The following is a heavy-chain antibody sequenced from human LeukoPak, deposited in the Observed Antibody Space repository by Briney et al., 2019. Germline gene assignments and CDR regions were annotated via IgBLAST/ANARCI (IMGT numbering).Heavy chain of an antibody. D-gene: IGHD2-21*01. J-gene: IGHJ4*02. CDR1: GFTLRSYW. CDR2: ISSSGTAT. Sequence: PGGSLRLSCAASGFTLRSYWMSWVRQAPGKGLEWLSYISSSGTATHYADSVKGRFTISRDNAKNSLYLQMNRLRAEDTAVYYCAKGLCVGIPFFDYWGQGTLVTVSS. V-gene: IGHV3-48*01. CDR3: AKGLCVGIPFFDY.